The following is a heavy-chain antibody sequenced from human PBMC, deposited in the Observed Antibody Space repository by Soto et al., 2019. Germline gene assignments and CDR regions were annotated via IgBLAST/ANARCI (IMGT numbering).Heavy chain of an antibody. Sequence: QVQLVQSGAAVKKPGASVKFSCKASGYTFTSYDINWVRQATGQGLEWMGWMNPNIGNTGYEQKFQVRVTMTKNTSISTAYMVLSSLRSEEPAVYYCARGLAWSRSLDPWGQGTLVTVSS. CDR1: GYTFTSYD. J-gene: IGHJ5*02. CDR2: MNPNIGNT. V-gene: IGHV1-8*01. CDR3: ARGLAWSRSLDP. D-gene: IGHD2-15*01.